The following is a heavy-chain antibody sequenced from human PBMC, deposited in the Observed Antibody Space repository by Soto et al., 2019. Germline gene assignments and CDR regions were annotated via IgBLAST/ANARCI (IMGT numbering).Heavy chain of an antibody. CDR3: VRESVVAARHFDF. V-gene: IGHV3-30-3*01. D-gene: IGHD2-15*01. J-gene: IGHJ4*02. CDR1: GFTFSNYV. CDR2: ISYDGRNR. Sequence: QVQLVESGGGADQPGRSLRLSCAASGFTFSNYVMHWVRQAPGNGLEWVAMISYDGRNRFYAESVKGRFTISRDNSKNTLYLQMNSLTTEDTALYHCVRESVVAARHFDFWGQGALVTVST.